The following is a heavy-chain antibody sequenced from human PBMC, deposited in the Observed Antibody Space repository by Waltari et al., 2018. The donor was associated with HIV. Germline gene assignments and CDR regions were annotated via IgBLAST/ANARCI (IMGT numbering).Heavy chain of an antibody. CDR2: MYNSGTT. V-gene: IGHV4-39*01. CDR3: ARRGDGFNQHARLDH. J-gene: IGHJ4*02. CDR1: GGSITSNDFY. D-gene: IGHD2-2*01. Sequence: QLHLQESGPGLVKPSETLAPTCTVSGGSITSNDFYWAWIRQPPGKGLEWIGLMYNSGTTDYNPSLKSRVSMSRDTSKNRFSLRLHSVTAADTAIYYCARRGDGFNQHARLDHWGPGTLVTVSS.